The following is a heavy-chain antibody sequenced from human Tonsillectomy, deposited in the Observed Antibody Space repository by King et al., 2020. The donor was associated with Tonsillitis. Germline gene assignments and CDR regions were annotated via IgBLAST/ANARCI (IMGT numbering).Heavy chain of an antibody. J-gene: IGHJ4*02. CDR1: GFTFSSYA. Sequence: VQLVESGGGLVQPGGSLRLSCAASGFTFSSYAMSWVRQAPGKGLEWVSAISGSGGSTYYADSVKGRFSISRDNSKNTLYLQMNSLRAEDTAVYYCASGWGFGPYYFDYWGQGTLVTVSS. CDR3: ASGWGFGPYYFDY. D-gene: IGHD3-10*01. CDR2: ISGSGGST. V-gene: IGHV3-23*04.